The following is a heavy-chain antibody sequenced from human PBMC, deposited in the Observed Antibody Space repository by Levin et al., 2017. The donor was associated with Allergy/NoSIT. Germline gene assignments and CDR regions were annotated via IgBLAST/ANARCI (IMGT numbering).Heavy chain of an antibody. Sequence: PGGSLRLSCAVSGGSFSNFPWNWIRQSPGKGLEWIGEIMNDGRSNYNPSLESRVTISIDTSKNQFSLRLSSVTAADTAVYYCRVGLYFDSRGQGIPVTVSS. V-gene: IGHV4-34*12. CDR3: RVGLYFDS. D-gene: IGHD3-16*01. J-gene: IGHJ4*02. CDR1: GGSFSNFP. CDR2: IMNDGRS.